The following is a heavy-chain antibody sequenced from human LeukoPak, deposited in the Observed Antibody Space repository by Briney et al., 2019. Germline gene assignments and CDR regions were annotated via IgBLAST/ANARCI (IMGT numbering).Heavy chain of an antibody. D-gene: IGHD3-10*01. CDR3: ATGVFASGTY. V-gene: IGHV3-21*01. CDR1: GFTFRTYN. Sequence: GGSLRLSCADPGFTFRTYNMNWVRQAPGRGLEWVSSISGSSSYIYYADSVKGRFTISRDNVENSLYLQKDSLRADDTAVYYCATGVFASGTYWGQGTLVTVSS. J-gene: IGHJ4*02. CDR2: ISGSSSYI.